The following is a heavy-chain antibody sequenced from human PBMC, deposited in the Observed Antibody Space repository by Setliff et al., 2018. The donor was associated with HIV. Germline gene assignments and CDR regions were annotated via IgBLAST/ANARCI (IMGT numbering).Heavy chain of an antibody. J-gene: IGHJ3*02. CDR2: IYYSGST. CDR1: GASISSYY. Sequence: LSLTCTVSGASISSYYWSWIRQPPGKGLEWIGFIYYSGSTNYNPSLKSRVTISVDTSKNQFSLKLTSVTAADTAVYYCARDKRAFDIWGQGTMVTVSS. V-gene: IGHV4-59*01. CDR3: ARDKRAFDI.